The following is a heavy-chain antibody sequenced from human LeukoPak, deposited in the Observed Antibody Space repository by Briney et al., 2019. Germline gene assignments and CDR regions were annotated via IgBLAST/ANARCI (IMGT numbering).Heavy chain of an antibody. V-gene: IGHV1-69*05. CDR3: ARVTRMVVVVPAANEPSYYYYYVDV. CDR1: GGTFSSYA. J-gene: IGHJ6*03. CDR2: IIPIFGTA. D-gene: IGHD2-2*01. Sequence: SVKVSCKASGGTFSSYAISWVRQAPGQGLEWMGGIIPIFGTANYAQKFQGRVTITTDESTSTAYMELSSLRSEDTAVYYCARVTRMVVVVPAANEPSYYYYYVDVWGKGTTVTVSS.